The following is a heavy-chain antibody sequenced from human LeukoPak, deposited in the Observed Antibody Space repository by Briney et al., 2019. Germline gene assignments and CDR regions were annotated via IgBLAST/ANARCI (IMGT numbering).Heavy chain of an antibody. Sequence: GASVKVSCKASGYTFTSYYMHWVRQAPGQGLEWMGIINPSGGSTSYAQKFQGRVTMTRDMSTSTVYMELSSLRSEDTAVYYCARDSGDYLSDYYYYYYMDVWGKGTTVTVSS. CDR3: ARDSGDYLSDYYYYYYMDV. J-gene: IGHJ6*03. CDR2: INPSGGST. V-gene: IGHV1-46*01. CDR1: GYTFTSYY. D-gene: IGHD4-17*01.